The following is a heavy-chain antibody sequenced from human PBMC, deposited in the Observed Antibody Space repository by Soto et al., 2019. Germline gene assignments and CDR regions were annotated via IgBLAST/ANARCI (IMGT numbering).Heavy chain of an antibody. D-gene: IGHD3-10*01. CDR2: IYYSGST. CDR3: ARELGEYYYYYMDV. CDR1: GGSISSYY. V-gene: IGHV4-59*01. Sequence: SETLSLTCTVSGGSISSYYWSWIRQPPGKGLEWIGYIYYSGSTNYNPSLKSRVTISVDTSKNQFSLKLSSVTAADTAVYYCARELGEYYYYYMDVWGKGTTVTVSS. J-gene: IGHJ6*03.